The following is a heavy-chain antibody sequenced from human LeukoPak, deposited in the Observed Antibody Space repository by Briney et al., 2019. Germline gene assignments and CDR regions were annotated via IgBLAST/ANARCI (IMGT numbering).Heavy chain of an antibody. J-gene: IGHJ4*02. D-gene: IGHD6-19*01. CDR3: AKDLPHVMSSGQDDY. V-gene: IGHV3-48*01. CDR2: INSNSKNI. Sequence: INSNSKNIWYADSVKGRFTVSRDNAKNSLYLQMNSLRAEDTAVYYCAKDLPHVMSSGQDDYWGQGTLVTVSS.